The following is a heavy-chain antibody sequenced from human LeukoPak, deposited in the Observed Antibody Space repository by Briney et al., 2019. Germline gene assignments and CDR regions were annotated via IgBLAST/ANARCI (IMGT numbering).Heavy chain of an antibody. V-gene: IGHV3-53*01. CDR3: ARAHDYYASSGPFDY. CDR1: GFTVSSNY. D-gene: IGHD3-22*01. Sequence: GGSLRLSCAVSGFTVSSNYMNWVRQAPGKGLEWVSVIYSGGSTYYADSVKGRFTISRDNAKNSLYLQMNSLRDEDTAVYYCARAHDYYASSGPFDYWGQGTLVTVSS. J-gene: IGHJ4*02. CDR2: IYSGGST.